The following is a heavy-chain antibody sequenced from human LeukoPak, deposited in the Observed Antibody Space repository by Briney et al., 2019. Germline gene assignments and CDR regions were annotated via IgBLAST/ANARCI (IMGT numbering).Heavy chain of an antibody. CDR1: GFTFSSYE. Sequence: GGSLRLSCAASGFTFSSYEMNWVRQAPGKGLEWVSYISSSGSTIYYADSVKGRFTISRDNAKNSLYLQMNSLRAEDTAVYYCGRGLFDYYDSSGYYQAGYWGQGTLVTVSS. V-gene: IGHV3-48*03. J-gene: IGHJ4*02. CDR2: ISSSGSTI. D-gene: IGHD3-22*01. CDR3: GRGLFDYYDSSGYYQAGY.